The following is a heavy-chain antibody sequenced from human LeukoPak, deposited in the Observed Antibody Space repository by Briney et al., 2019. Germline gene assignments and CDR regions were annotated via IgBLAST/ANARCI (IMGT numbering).Heavy chain of an antibody. J-gene: IGHJ4*02. Sequence: GGSPRLSCAASGFTLSSYGMSWVRQAPGKGLEWVSTVSGGGSTTYYADSVKGRLTISRDNSNNTVYLQMNSLRVDDTAVYYCAKPHTPYCSGGTCYLFDYWGQGTLVTVSS. V-gene: IGHV3-23*01. CDR2: VSGGGSTT. CDR1: GFTLSSYG. D-gene: IGHD2-15*01. CDR3: AKPHTPYCSGGTCYLFDY.